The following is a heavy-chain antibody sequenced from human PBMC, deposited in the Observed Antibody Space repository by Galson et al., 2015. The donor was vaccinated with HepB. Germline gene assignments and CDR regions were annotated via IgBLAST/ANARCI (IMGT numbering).Heavy chain of an antibody. J-gene: IGHJ4*02. Sequence: PSLKSRVTISVDTSKNQFSLKLSSVTAADTAVYYCARVDSSWYRGYYFDYWGQGTLVTVSS. V-gene: IGHV4-39*07. CDR3: ARVDSSWYRGYYFDY. D-gene: IGHD6-13*01.